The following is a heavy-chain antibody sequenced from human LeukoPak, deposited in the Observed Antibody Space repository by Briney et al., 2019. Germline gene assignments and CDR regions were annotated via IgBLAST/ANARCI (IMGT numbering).Heavy chain of an antibody. CDR3: ATGIRRGGPFDL. V-gene: IGHV1-69*05. Sequence: SVKVSCKASGGTFSSYAFSWVRQAPGQGLERMGGIIPIFGTANYAQKFQGRVTITTDESTSTAYMELSSLRSEDTAVYYCATGIRRGGPFDLWGRGTLVTVSS. D-gene: IGHD1-14*01. CDR1: GGTFSSYA. CDR2: IIPIFGTA. J-gene: IGHJ2*01.